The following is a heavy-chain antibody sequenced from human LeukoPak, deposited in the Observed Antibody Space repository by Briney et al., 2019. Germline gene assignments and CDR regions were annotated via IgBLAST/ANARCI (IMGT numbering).Heavy chain of an antibody. CDR1: GFTFDDYG. J-gene: IGHJ6*03. V-gene: IGHV3-20*04. Sequence: GGSLRLSCAASGFTFDDYGMSWVRQAPGKGLEWVSGINWNGGSTGYADSVKGRFTISRDNAKNSLYLQMNSLRAEDTALYYCARDTPDDYGVRNYMDVWGKGTTVTVSS. CDR2: INWNGGST. CDR3: ARDTPDDYGVRNYMDV. D-gene: IGHD4-17*01.